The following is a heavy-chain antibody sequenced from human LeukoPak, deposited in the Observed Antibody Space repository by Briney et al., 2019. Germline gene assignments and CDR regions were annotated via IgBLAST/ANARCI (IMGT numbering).Heavy chain of an antibody. CDR3: ARTPNDYGGLPGAFDI. J-gene: IGHJ3*02. D-gene: IGHD4-23*01. V-gene: IGHV1-18*01. Sequence: ASVKVSCKASVYTFISYGISWVRQAPGQGLEWTGWISAYNGDTNYAQRLQGRVTMTTDTSTSTAYMELRSLRSDDTAVYYCARTPNDYGGLPGAFDIWGQGTMVTVSS. CDR2: ISAYNGDT. CDR1: VYTFISYG.